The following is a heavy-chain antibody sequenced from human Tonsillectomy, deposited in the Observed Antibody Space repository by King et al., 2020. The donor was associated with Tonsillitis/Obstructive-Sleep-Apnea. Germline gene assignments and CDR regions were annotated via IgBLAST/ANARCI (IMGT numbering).Heavy chain of an antibody. J-gene: IGHJ5*02. D-gene: IGHD4-23*01. CDR3: AGRQGGNSWHWFDP. Sequence: QLQESGPGLVKPSETLSLTCTVSGGSISSTSYYWGWIRQPPGKGLEWIGTIYYSGSSYHNPSLKSRVTISVDTSKNQFSLKLSSVTAADTAVYYCAGRQGGNSWHWFDPWGRGTLVTVSS. CDR1: GGSISSTSYY. V-gene: IGHV4-39*01. CDR2: IYYSGSS.